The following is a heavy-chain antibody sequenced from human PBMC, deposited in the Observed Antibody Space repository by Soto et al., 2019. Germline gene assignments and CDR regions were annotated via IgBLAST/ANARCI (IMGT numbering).Heavy chain of an antibody. Sequence: GGSLRLSCAASGFTFSSYGMHWVRQAPGKGLEWVAVIWYDGSNKYYADSVKGRFTISRDNSKNTLYLQMNSLRAEDTAVYYCARESVVGITGTTNYYYCMDVWSQGTTVTVSS. CDR2: IWYDGSNK. J-gene: IGHJ6*02. D-gene: IGHD1-7*01. CDR1: GFTFSSYG. CDR3: ARESVVGITGTTNYYYCMDV. V-gene: IGHV3-33*01.